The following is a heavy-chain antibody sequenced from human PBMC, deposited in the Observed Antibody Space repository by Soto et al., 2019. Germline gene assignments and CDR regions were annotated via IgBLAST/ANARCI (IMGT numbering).Heavy chain of an antibody. CDR1: GYTFTSYA. D-gene: IGHD1-7*01. CDR2: INAGNGNT. CDR3: ARVGITGTPYYFDY. Sequence: EASVKVSCKASGYTFTSYAMHWVRQAPGQRLEWMGWINAGNGNTKYSQKFQGRVTITRDTSASTAYMELSSLRSEDTAVYYCARVGITGTPYYFDYWGQGTLVTVS. J-gene: IGHJ4*02. V-gene: IGHV1-3*01.